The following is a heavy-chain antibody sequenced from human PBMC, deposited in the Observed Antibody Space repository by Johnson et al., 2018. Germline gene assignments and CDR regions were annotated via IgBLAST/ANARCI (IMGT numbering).Heavy chain of an antibody. CDR2: IKQDGSEK. V-gene: IGHV3-7*01. CDR1: GFTFSSYW. J-gene: IGHJ6*03. CDR3: ARRPYSSSYYYYYYMDV. Sequence: VQLVQSGGGLVQPGGSLRLSCGASGFTFSSYWMSWVRQAPGKGLEWVANIKQDGSEKYYVDSVKGRFTISRDNAKKSLYLQMNSLRAEDTAVFSGARRPYSSSYYYYYYMDVWGNGTTVTVSS. D-gene: IGHD6-6*01.